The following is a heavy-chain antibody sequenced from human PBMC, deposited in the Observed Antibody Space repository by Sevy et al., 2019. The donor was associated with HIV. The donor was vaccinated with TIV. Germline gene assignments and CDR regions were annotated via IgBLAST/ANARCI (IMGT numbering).Heavy chain of an antibody. CDR2: MSPNTGAT. V-gene: IGHV1-8*01. J-gene: IGHJ6*02. Sequence: ASVKVSCAAFGYTFTTYDINWVRQAPGQGLEWMGWMSPNTGATGFAQKFQGRVTLIRNKSITTAYMELSSLTYEDTAIYYCARGGNGDFWSYEYYYYGMDVWGQGTTVTVSS. CDR3: ARGGNGDFWSYEYYYYGMDV. CDR1: GYTFTTYD. D-gene: IGHD3-3*01.